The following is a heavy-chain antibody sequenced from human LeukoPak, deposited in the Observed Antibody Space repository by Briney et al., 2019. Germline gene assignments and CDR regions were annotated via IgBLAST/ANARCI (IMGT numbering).Heavy chain of an antibody. CDR3: VKDLVDGAFTRGFDV. CDR1: GFSFTTNA. J-gene: IGHJ3*01. Sequence: PGGSLRLSCAASGFSFTTNAMNWVRQAPGKGLEWVSGISDSGDKTYYADSVKGRFTISRANHKNTLYLEMSSLGAEDAAVYYCVKDLVDGAFTRGFDVWGQGTVVTVSS. V-gene: IGHV3-23*01. D-gene: IGHD2-21*01. CDR2: ISDSGDKT.